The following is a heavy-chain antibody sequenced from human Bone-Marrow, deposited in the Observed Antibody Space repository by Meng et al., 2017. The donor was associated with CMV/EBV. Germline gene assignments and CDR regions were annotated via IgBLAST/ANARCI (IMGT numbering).Heavy chain of an antibody. Sequence: GESLKISCAASGFTFSSYEMNWVRQAPGKGLEWVSYISSSGSTIYYADSVKGRFTISRDSAKNSLYLQMNSLRAEDTAVYYCARDRIAAIKENYYYYGMDVWGQGTTVTVSS. CDR3: ARDRIAAIKENYYYYGMDV. D-gene: IGHD6-6*01. J-gene: IGHJ6*02. CDR1: GFTFSSYE. V-gene: IGHV3-48*03. CDR2: ISSSGSTI.